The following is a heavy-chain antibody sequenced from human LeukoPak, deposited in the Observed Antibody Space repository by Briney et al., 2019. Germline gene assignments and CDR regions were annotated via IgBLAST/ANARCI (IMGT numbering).Heavy chain of an antibody. V-gene: IGHV3-11*03. CDR2: IGRSSTYT. CDR1: GFTFSDNF. Sequence: KPGGSLRLSCAASGFTFSDNFMSWIRQAPGKGLEWVSYIGRSSTYTNYADSVKGRFTISRDNAKNSLYLQMNSLRAEDTAVYYCARYIAAAGTKYFDIWGQGTLVTVSS. J-gene: IGHJ4*02. D-gene: IGHD6-13*01. CDR3: ARYIAAAGTKYFDI.